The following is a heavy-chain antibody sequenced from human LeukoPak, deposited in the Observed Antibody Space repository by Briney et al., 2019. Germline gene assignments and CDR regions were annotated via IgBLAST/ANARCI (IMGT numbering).Heavy chain of an antibody. V-gene: IGHV1-69*06. Sequence: GASVKVSCKASGSTFSSYDISWVRQAPGQGLEWMGGIMPMFGKTNYAQKFQGRVTITADKSTSTAYMELSSLRSEDTAVYYCARGGLRGGGAFDIWGQGTMVTVSS. CDR2: IMPMFGKT. CDR3: ARGGLRGGGAFDI. D-gene: IGHD3-16*01. J-gene: IGHJ3*02. CDR1: GSTFSSYD.